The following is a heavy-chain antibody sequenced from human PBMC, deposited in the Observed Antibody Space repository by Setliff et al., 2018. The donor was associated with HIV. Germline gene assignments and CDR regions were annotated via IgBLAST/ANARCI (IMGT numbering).Heavy chain of an antibody. V-gene: IGHV4-59*11. J-gene: IGHJ4*02. CDR1: GASITSHY. Sequence: SQTLSLTCTVSGASITSHYWSWIRQSPGRELEWIGYIYPTGSTNYNPSLQSRVSISMDASKNKFSLKVASVTSADTAVYYCAKGAGFYGDYTFDYWGQGNLVTVSS. CDR2: IYPTGST. D-gene: IGHD4-17*01. CDR3: AKGAGFYGDYTFDY.